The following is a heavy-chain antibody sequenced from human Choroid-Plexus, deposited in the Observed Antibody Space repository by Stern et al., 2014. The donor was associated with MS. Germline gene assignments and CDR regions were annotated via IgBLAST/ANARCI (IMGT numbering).Heavy chain of an antibody. J-gene: IGHJ3*02. Sequence: EVQLLESGAEVKKPGESLKISCKGSGYSFTSYWIGWVRQMPGKGLERMGIIYPGDSDTRYSPSFQGQVTISADKSISTAYLQWSSLKASDTAMYYCARRVAAAGDAFDIWGQGTMVTVSS. CDR3: ARRVAAAGDAFDI. V-gene: IGHV5-51*01. CDR2: IYPGDSDT. CDR1: GYSFTSYW. D-gene: IGHD6-13*01.